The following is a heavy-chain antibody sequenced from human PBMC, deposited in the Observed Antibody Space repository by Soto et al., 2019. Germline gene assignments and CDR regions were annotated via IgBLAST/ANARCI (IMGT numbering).Heavy chain of an antibody. CDR1: GFTFSSYA. Sequence: QVQLVESGGGVVQPGRSLRLSCAASGFTFSSYAMHWVRQAPGKGLEWVAVISYDGSNKYYADSVKGRFTISRDKSKNAPYPHMKSLRAQYTAVYYCAGAQRAYWGQGTLVPVST. CDR2: ISYDGSNK. CDR3: AGAQRAY. J-gene: IGHJ4*02. V-gene: IGHV3-30-3*01.